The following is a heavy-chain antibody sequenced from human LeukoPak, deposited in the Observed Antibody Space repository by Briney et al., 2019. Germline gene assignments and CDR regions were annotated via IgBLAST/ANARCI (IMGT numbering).Heavy chain of an antibody. V-gene: IGHV3-48*02. CDR1: GFTFGGYS. CDR3: ARGNPASHYYYYYGMDV. D-gene: IGHD1-14*01. J-gene: IGHJ6*02. CDR2: ISSGSSTI. Sequence: PGGSLRLSCAASGFTFGGYSMNWVRQAPGKGLECVSYISSGSSTIYYADSVKGRFTISRDNAKNSLYLQMNSLRDEDTAVYYCARGNPASHYYYYYGMDVWGQGTTVTVSS.